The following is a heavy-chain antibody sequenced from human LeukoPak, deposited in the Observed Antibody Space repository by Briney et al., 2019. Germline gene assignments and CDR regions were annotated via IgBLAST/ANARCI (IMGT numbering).Heavy chain of an antibody. CDR2: IYYSGST. CDR1: GGFISSSSYY. CDR3: ARGTYSSSWYLFDY. J-gene: IGHJ4*02. Sequence: SETLSLTCTVSGGFISSSSYYWGWVRQPPGKGLEWIGSIYYSGSTYYNPSLKSRVTISVDTSKNQFSLKLSSVTAADTAVYYCARGTYSSSWYLFDYWGQGTLVTVSS. V-gene: IGHV4-39*07. D-gene: IGHD6-13*01.